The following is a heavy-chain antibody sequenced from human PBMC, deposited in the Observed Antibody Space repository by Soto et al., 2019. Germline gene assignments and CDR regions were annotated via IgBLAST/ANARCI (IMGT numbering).Heavy chain of an antibody. CDR3: ARGKYNWNDEPDAFDI. J-gene: IGHJ3*02. CDR2: IYYSGST. CDR1: GGSISSYY. D-gene: IGHD1-1*01. V-gene: IGHV4-59*01. Sequence: QVQLQESGPGLVKPSETLSLTCTVSGGSISSYYWSWIRQPPGKGLEWIGYIYYSGSTNYNPSLKSRVTISVDTSKKQFSLKLSSVTAADTAVYYCARGKYNWNDEPDAFDIWGQGTMVTVSS.